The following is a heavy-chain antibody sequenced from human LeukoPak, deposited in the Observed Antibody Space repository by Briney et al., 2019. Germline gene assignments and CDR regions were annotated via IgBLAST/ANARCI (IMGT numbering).Heavy chain of an antibody. Sequence: PSETLSLTCTVSGGSISSSSYYWGWIRQPPGKGLEWIGSIYYSGSTYYNPSLKSRVTISVDTSKNQFSLKLSSVTAADTAVYYCARHASGSYCAFDYWGQGTLVTVSS. CDR2: IYYSGST. D-gene: IGHD1-26*01. J-gene: IGHJ4*02. CDR1: GGSISSSSYY. CDR3: ARHASGSYCAFDY. V-gene: IGHV4-39*01.